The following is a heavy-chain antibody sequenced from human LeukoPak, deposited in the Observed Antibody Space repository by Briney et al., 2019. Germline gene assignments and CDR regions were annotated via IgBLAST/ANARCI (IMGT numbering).Heavy chain of an antibody. V-gene: IGHV3-7*03. CDR2: IKQDGSEK. CDR1: GFTFRTNW. J-gene: IGHJ4*02. Sequence: GGSLRLSCEGSGFTFRTNWMTWVRQAPGKGLEWVANIKQDGSEKYYVDSVKGRFTISRDNAQNSLYLQMNSLRAEDTAVYYCARPRDSGWSKTWDYWGQGTLVTVSS. D-gene: IGHD6-13*01. CDR3: ARPRDSGWSKTWDY.